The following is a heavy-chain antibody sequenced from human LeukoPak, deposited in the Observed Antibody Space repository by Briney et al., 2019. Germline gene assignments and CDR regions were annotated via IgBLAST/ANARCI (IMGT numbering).Heavy chain of an antibody. CDR2: ISYDGSNK. J-gene: IGHJ6*03. V-gene: IGHV3-30*18. Sequence: GGSLRLSCAASGFTFSSYGMHWVRQAPGKGLEWVAVISYDGSNKYYADSVKGRFTISRDNSKNTLYLQMNSLRAEDTAVYYCAKDNVDYYMDVWGKGTTVTVSS. CDR1: GFTFSSYG. CDR3: AKDNVDYYMDV.